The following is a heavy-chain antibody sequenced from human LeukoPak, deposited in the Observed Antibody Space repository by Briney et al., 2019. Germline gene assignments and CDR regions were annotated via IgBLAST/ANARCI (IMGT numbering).Heavy chain of an antibody. V-gene: IGHV3-74*01. Sequence: GGSLRLSCAASGFTFSSYWMHWVRQAPGKGLVWVSRINSDGSSTSYADSVKGRFTISRDNSKNTLYLQMNSLRAEDTAVYYCARSLQWLEVVDYWGQGTLVTVSS. J-gene: IGHJ4*02. CDR2: INSDGSST. CDR1: GFTFSSYW. D-gene: IGHD6-19*01. CDR3: ARSLQWLEVVDY.